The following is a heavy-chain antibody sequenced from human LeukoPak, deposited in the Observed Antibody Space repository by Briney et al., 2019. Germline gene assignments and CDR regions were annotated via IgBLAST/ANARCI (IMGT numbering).Heavy chain of an antibody. CDR3: ARAPLGQWLGEYFDY. CDR2: IYYDGST. Sequence: SETLSLTCTVSGGSISSYYWSWIRQSPGKGLEWIGYIYYDGSTNYNPSLRGRVTISVDTSKNQFSLKLSSVTAADTAVYYCARAPLGQWLGEYFDYWGQGTLVTVSS. V-gene: IGHV4-59*12. D-gene: IGHD6-19*01. CDR1: GGSISSYY. J-gene: IGHJ4*02.